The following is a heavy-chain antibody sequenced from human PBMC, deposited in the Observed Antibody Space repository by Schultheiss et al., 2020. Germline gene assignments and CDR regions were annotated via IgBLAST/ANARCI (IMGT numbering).Heavy chain of an antibody. V-gene: IGHV4-39*01. D-gene: IGHD7-27*01. Sequence: SETLSLTCTVSGRSISCTSCYWGWNRQPPGEALEWIGSIYYSGRTYYNPSLKSRVTISVDTSKNQFSLRLSSVTAADTAVYYCASHITGDNYFDYWGQGTLVTVSS. CDR3: ASHITGDNYFDY. CDR1: GRSISCTSCY. J-gene: IGHJ4*02. CDR2: IYYSGRT.